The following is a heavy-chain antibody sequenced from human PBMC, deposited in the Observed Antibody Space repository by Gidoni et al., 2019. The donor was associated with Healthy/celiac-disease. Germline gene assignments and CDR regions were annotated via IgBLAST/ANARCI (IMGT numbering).Heavy chain of an antibody. V-gene: IGHV3-33*01. CDR1: GFTFSSYG. CDR2: IWYDGSNK. D-gene: IGHD6-6*01. CDR3: ARDSSSEGDYFDY. Sequence: QVQLVESGGGVVQPGRYLRLSCAASGFTFSSYGMHWVRQAPGKGLEWVAGIWYDGSNKYYADSVKGRFTISRDNSKNTLYLQMNSLRAEDTAVYYCARDSSSEGDYFDYWGQGTLVTVSS. J-gene: IGHJ4*02.